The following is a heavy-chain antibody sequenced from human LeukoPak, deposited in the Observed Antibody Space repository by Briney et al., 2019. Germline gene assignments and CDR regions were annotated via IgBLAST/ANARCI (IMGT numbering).Heavy chain of an antibody. V-gene: IGHV4-39*01. CDR3: ARLRGGRWLLEY. Sequence: PSETLSLTCTASGGSISSSCYYWGWIPQPPGKGREWIASINYSGTTYYNPSLKSRVTISEDRSKNQFSLKLSSVTAADTAVYYCARLRGGRWLLEYWGQGTLVTVSS. D-gene: IGHD5-24*01. CDR2: INYSGTT. CDR1: GGSISSSCYY. J-gene: IGHJ4*02.